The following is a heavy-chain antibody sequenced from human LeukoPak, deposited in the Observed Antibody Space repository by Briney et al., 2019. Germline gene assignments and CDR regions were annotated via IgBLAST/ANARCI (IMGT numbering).Heavy chain of an antibody. CDR2: ISWNGGGM. D-gene: IGHD6-6*01. CDR1: GLTFSSHW. V-gene: IGHV3-9*01. Sequence: GGSLRLSCAASGLTFSSHWMHWVRQAPGKGLEWVSGISWNGGGMGYAVSVKGRFTISRDNAKNSLYLQMNSLRDEDTALYYCAKDITGGRSSPYFDSWGQGTLVTVSS. J-gene: IGHJ4*02. CDR3: AKDITGGRSSPYFDS.